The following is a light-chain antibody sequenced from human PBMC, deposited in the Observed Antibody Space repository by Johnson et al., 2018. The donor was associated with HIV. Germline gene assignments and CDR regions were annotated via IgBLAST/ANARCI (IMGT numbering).Light chain of an antibody. CDR1: SSNIGNNY. CDR3: GTWDTSLSAGGV. V-gene: IGLV1-51*02. Sequence: QSVLTQPPSVSAAPGQKVTISCSGSSSNIGNNYVSWYQQLPGTAPKLLIYRNNLRPSGVPDRFSGSKSGTSATLGITGLQTGDEADYYCGTWDTSLSAGGVFGTGTKVTVL. J-gene: IGLJ1*01. CDR2: RNN.